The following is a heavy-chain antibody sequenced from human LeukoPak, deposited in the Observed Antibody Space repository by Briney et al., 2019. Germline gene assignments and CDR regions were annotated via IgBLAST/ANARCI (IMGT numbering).Heavy chain of an antibody. Sequence: ASVKVSCKASGYTFTSYGISWVRQAPGQGLEWMGWINPNSGGTNYQGRVTMTRDTSISTAYMELSRLRSDDTAVYYCARLLGSSGYWGQGTLVTVSS. CDR3: ARLLGSSGY. V-gene: IGHV1-2*02. D-gene: IGHD3-22*01. CDR2: INPNSGGT. CDR1: GYTFTSYG. J-gene: IGHJ4*02.